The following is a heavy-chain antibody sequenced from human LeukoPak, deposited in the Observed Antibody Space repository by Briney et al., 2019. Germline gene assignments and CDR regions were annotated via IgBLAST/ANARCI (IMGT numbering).Heavy chain of an antibody. CDR3: AKVSHPVTIFGPFDY. V-gene: IGHV3-23*01. CDR2: ISGSGGST. D-gene: IGHD3-3*01. J-gene: IGHJ4*02. CDR1: GFTSSTYA. Sequence: PGGSLRLSCAASGFTSSTYAMSWVRQAPGKGLEWVSGISGSGGSTYYADSVKGRFTISRDNSKNTLYLQMNSLRAEDTAVYYCAKVSHPVTIFGPFDYWGQGTLVTVSS.